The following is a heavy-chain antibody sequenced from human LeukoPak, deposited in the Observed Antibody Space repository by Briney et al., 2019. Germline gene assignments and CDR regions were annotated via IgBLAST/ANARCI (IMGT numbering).Heavy chain of an antibody. Sequence: SETLSLTCSVSGGSIFSYYWSWIRRPAGKGLEWIGRIYTSGGTSYNPSLASRVTMSLDTSQKQFSLKLTSLTAADTAVYYCAREARDHNDGSGYYNDYWGQGTLVTVSS. J-gene: IGHJ4*02. CDR2: IYTSGGT. CDR1: GGSIFSYY. D-gene: IGHD3-22*01. V-gene: IGHV4-4*07. CDR3: AREARDHNDGSGYYNDY.